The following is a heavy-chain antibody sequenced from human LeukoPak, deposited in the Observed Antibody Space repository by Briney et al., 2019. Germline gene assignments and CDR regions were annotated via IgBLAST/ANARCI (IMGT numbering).Heavy chain of an antibody. CDR2: IWANGNDE. Sequence: GGSLRLSCAASAFTFSYYGMHWVRQAPGKGLEWVAVIWANGNDEYYADSVKGRFAISRNNSKNTVYLQMNSLRAEDTAVYYCAREGSGYDYWGQGTLVVVSS. V-gene: IGHV3-33*01. CDR1: AFTFSYYG. CDR3: AREGSGYDY. J-gene: IGHJ4*02. D-gene: IGHD2-15*01.